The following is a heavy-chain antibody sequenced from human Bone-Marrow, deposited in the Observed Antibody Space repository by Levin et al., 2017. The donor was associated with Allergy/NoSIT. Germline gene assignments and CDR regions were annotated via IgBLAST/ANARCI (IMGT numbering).Heavy chain of an antibody. CDR1: GYTFTSYN. CDR3: ARGDCYSGSCYGPDWFDP. D-gene: IGHD2-15*01. CDR2: INPNSGNT. Sequence: PRASVKVSCKPSGYTFTSYNVYWVRQATGQGLEWMGYINPNSGNTAYARKFQGRVTMTRNSSITTAYMELRSLRSEDTAMYYCARGDCYSGSCYGPDWFDPWGQGTQVTVSS. J-gene: IGHJ5*02. V-gene: IGHV1-8*01.